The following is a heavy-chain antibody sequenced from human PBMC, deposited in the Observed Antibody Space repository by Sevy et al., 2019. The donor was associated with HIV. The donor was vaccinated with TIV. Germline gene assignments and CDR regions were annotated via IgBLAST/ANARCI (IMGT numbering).Heavy chain of an antibody. CDR3: VRGMVRGRAASYVDY. Sequence: GGSLRLSCGASGFSFSAYAMSWVRQAPGKGLEWVSSISNAAGRPIYYADSVQGRFTISRDNSKTTLSLQMNSLRTEDTAVYYCVRGMVRGRAASYVDYWGRGTLVTVSS. CDR1: GFSFSAYA. V-gene: IGHV3-23*03. D-gene: IGHD3-10*01. J-gene: IGHJ4*02. CDR2: ISNAAGRPI.